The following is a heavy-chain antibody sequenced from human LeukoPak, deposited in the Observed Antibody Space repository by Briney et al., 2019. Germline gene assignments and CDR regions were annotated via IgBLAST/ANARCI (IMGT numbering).Heavy chain of an antibody. D-gene: IGHD3-16*02. J-gene: IGHJ3*02. V-gene: IGHV4-30-4*08. CDR3: ARGGYDYVWGSYRYAFDI. CDR2: IYYSGST. CDR1: GGSISGGGYS. Sequence: SETLSLTCTVSGGSISGGGYSWSWIRQHPGRGRGWIGYIYYSGSTYYNPSLKSRVTISVDTSKNQFSLKLSSVTAPDTAVYSCARGGYDYVWGSYRYAFDIWGQGTMVTVSS.